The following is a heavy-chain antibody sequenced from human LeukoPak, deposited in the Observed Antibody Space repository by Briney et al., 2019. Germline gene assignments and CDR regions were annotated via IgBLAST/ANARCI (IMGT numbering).Heavy chain of an antibody. CDR2: IYYSGST. CDR3: AREGSSPVHDAFDI. J-gene: IGHJ3*02. D-gene: IGHD2-2*01. Sequence: SETLSLTCTVSGGSISSGGYYWSWIRQHPGKGLEWIGYIYYSGSTYYNPSLKSRVTISVDKSKNQFSLKLSSVTAADTAVYYCAREGSSPVHDAFDIWGQGTMVTVSS. CDR1: GGSISSGGYY. V-gene: IGHV4-31*03.